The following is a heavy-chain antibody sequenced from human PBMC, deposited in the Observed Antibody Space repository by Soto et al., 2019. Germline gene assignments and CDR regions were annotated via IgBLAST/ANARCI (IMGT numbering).Heavy chain of an antibody. D-gene: IGHD6-19*01. V-gene: IGHV4-39*02. CDR3: ARDGSSGWGRRLHNHFDF. J-gene: IGHJ4*02. CDR1: GDSVSTNSYS. Sequence: PSETLSLTCTVSGDSVSTNSYSWGWIRQSPGKGLEWIGTIYSSENTYYSPSLLSRVTISVDTSKNEFSLRLSSVTAADTAVYYCARDGSSGWGRRLHNHFDFWGQGTLVTVSS. CDR2: IYSSENT.